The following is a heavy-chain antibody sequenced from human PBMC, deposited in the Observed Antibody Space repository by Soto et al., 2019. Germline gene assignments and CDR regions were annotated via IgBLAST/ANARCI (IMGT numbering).Heavy chain of an antibody. Sequence: QVQLVQSGAEVKKPGSSVKVSCKASGGTFSSYAISWVRQAPGQGLEWMGGIIPIFGTANYAHKVQGRVTITADESTSTAYVELSSLRSEGTAAYYCAGDLEEGGNSVFDYWGQGTLVTVSS. V-gene: IGHV1-69*12. J-gene: IGHJ4*02. CDR2: IIPIFGTA. D-gene: IGHD2-21*02. CDR3: AGDLEEGGNSVFDY. CDR1: GGTFSSYA.